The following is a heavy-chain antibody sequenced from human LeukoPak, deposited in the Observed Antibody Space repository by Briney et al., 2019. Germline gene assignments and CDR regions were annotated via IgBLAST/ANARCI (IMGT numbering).Heavy chain of an antibody. Sequence: PGGSPRLSCAASGFTFSSYGMHWVRQAPGKGLEWVAFIRYDGSNKYYADSVKGRFTISRDNSKNTLYLQMNSLRAEDTAVYYCAKDLITMVRGVMVWGQGTLVTVSS. V-gene: IGHV3-30*02. J-gene: IGHJ4*02. CDR3: AKDLITMVRGVMV. D-gene: IGHD3-10*01. CDR2: IRYDGSNK. CDR1: GFTFSSYG.